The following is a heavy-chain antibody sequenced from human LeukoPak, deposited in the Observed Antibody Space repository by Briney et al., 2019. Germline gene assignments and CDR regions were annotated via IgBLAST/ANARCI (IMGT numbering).Heavy chain of an antibody. CDR2: IYYSGST. CDR3: ARHLGGDFDY. Sequence: SETLSLTCTVSGGSISSSSYYWGWIRQPPGKGLEWIGSIYYSGSTYYNPSLKSRVTISVDTSKNQFSLKLGSVTAADTAVYYCARHLGGDFDYWGQGTLVTVSS. CDR1: GGSISSSSYY. V-gene: IGHV4-39*01. D-gene: IGHD3-10*01. J-gene: IGHJ4*02.